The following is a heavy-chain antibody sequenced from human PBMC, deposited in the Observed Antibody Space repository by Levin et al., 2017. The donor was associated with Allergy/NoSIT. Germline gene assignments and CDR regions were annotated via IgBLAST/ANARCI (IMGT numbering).Heavy chain of an antibody. J-gene: IGHJ6*02. CDR1: GFTFSSYA. Sequence: PGGSLRLSCAASGFTFSSYAMHWVRQAPGKGLEWVAVISYDGSNKYYADSVKGRFTISRDNSKNTLYLQMNSLRAEDTAVYYCARDIVVVPAATLDRSMVYAIPIYYYDGMDVWGQGTTVTVSS. CDR3: ARDIVVVPAATLDRSMVYAIPIYYYDGMDV. CDR2: ISYDGSNK. V-gene: IGHV3-30-3*01. D-gene: IGHD2-2*01.